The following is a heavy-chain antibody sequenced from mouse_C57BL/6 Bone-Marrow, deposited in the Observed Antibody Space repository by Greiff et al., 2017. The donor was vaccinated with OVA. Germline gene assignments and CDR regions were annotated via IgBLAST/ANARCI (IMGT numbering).Heavy chain of an antibody. Sequence: EVQVVESGGGLVKPGGSLKLSCAASGFTFSSYTMSWVRQTPEKRLEWVATISGGGGNTSYPESVKGRFTISRDNAKNTLYLQMSSLRSEYTALYYCSGPYFDYWGQGTTLTVSS. J-gene: IGHJ2*01. CDR1: GFTFSSYT. V-gene: IGHV5-9*01. CDR3: SGPYFDY. CDR2: ISGGGGNT.